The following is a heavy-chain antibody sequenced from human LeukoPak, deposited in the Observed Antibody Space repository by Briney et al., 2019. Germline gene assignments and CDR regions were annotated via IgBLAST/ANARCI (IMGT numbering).Heavy chain of an antibody. CDR1: GNSISSGDYY. Sequence: SQTLSLTCTVSGNSISSGDYYWSWLRQPAGTGLEWIGRIYTSGSTDYNPSLKSRVTISGDTSKNQFSLRLSSVTAADTAVYYCARASYSYDINGWVPFDYWGQGTLVTVSS. J-gene: IGHJ4*02. CDR3: ARASYSYDINGWVPFDY. CDR2: IYTSGST. V-gene: IGHV4-61*02. D-gene: IGHD3-22*01.